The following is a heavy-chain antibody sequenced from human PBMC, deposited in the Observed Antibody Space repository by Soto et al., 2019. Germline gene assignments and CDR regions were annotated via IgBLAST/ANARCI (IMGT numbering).Heavy chain of an antibody. D-gene: IGHD6-19*01. CDR3: ARLSSGSHYYYYYGMDV. J-gene: IGHJ6*02. CDR2: INHSGST. V-gene: IGHV4-34*01. CDR1: GGSFSGYY. Sequence: SETLSLTCAVYGGSFSGYYWSWIRQPPGKGLEWIGEINHSGSTNYNPSLKSRVTISVDTSKNQFSLKLSSVTAADTAVYYCARLSSGSHYYYYYGMDVWGQGTTVTV.